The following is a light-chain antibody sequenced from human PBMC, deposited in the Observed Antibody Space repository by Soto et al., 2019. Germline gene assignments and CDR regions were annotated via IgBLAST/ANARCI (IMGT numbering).Light chain of an antibody. V-gene: IGLV2-14*03. CDR1: SSDIGAYNF. CDR3: TSWTTSTTMI. J-gene: IGLJ2*01. CDR2: DVN. Sequence: QSALTQPASVSGSPGQSITISCTGTSSDIGAYNFVSWYQQHPGKATKLMLYDVNIRPSGVSNRFSGSKSGNTSSLTISGLQAEDEADYYCTSWTTSTTMIFGGGPQLTVL.